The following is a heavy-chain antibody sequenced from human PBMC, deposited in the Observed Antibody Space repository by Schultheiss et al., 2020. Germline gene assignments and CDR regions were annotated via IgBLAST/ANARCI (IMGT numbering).Heavy chain of an antibody. V-gene: IGHV4-61*01. CDR1: GGSISSSSYY. CDR3: GRDNYGSIDY. Sequence: SETLSLTCTVSGGSISSSSYYWSWIRQPPGKGLEWIGFASHSATTNLNPSLKSRLTISVDTSKNQFSLKLTSVTAADTAVYYCGRDNYGSIDYWGQGILVTVSS. CDR2: ASHSATT. J-gene: IGHJ4*02. D-gene: IGHD3-16*01.